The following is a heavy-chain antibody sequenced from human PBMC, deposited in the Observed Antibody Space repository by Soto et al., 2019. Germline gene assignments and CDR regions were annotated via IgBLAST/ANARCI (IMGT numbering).Heavy chain of an antibody. CDR3: AKDRGYYDSSGYYN. CDR1: GFTFSSYG. D-gene: IGHD3-22*01. J-gene: IGHJ4*02. V-gene: IGHV3-30*18. CDR2: ISYDGSNK. Sequence: GGSLRLSCAASGFTFSSYGMHWVRQAPGKGLEWVAVISYDGSNKYYADFVKGRFTISRDNSKNTLYLQMNSLRAEDTAVYYCAKDRGYYDSSGYYNWGQGT.